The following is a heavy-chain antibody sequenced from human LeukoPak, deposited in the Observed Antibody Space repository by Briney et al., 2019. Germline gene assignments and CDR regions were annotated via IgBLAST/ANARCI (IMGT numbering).Heavy chain of an antibody. CDR2: MNPNSGNT. V-gene: IGHV1-8*03. D-gene: IGHD3-22*01. Sequence: ASVKVSCKASGYTFTSYDINWVRQATGQGLEWMGWMNPNSGNTGYAQKFQGRVTITRNTSISTAYMELSSLRSEDTAVYYCARESEAFYFDSSGFHLYWGQGTLVTVSS. J-gene: IGHJ4*02. CDR3: ARESEAFYFDSSGFHLY. CDR1: GYTFTSYD.